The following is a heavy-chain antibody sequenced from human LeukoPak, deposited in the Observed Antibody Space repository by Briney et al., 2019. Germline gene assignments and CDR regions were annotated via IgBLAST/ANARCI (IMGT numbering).Heavy chain of an antibody. V-gene: IGHV4-39*01. CDR1: GGSISSSSYY. CDR2: IYYSGST. CDR3: ARLGVVPAEPSIDY. J-gene: IGHJ4*02. Sequence: SETLSLTCTVSGGSISSSSYYWGWIRQPPGKGLECIGSIYYSGSTYYNPSLKSRVTISVDTSKNQFSLKLSSVTAADTAVYYCARLGVVPAEPSIDYWGQGTLVTVSS. D-gene: IGHD2-2*01.